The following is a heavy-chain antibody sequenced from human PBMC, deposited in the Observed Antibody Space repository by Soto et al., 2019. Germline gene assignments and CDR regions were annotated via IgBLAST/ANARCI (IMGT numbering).Heavy chain of an antibody. CDR2: IWYDGSNK. Sequence: PGGSRRLSCAASGFTFSSYGMHRVRQAPGKGLEWVAVIWYDGSNKYYADSVKGRFTISRDNSKNTLYLQMNSLRAEDTAVYYCARDYYDGRRAFQHWGQGTLVTVSS. CDR1: GFTFSSYG. D-gene: IGHD3-22*01. J-gene: IGHJ1*01. CDR3: ARDYYDGRRAFQH. V-gene: IGHV3-33*01.